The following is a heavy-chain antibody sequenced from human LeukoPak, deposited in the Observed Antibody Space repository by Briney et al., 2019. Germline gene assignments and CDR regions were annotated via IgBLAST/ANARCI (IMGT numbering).Heavy chain of an antibody. CDR3: AKDGTGCGGDCYSDY. Sequence: GGSLRLSCAASGFTFSAYGMSWFRQAPGPGLEWFSAITYSSGNTYYADSVKGRFTISRDNSKNTLYLQMNSLRAEDTALYYCAKDGTGCGGDCYSDYWGQGTLVTVSS. D-gene: IGHD2-21*02. CDR2: ITYSSGNT. J-gene: IGHJ4*02. CDR1: GFTFSAYG. V-gene: IGHV3-23*01.